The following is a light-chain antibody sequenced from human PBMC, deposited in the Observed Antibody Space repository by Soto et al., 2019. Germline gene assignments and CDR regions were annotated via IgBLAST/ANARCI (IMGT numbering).Light chain of an antibody. CDR3: EACHSNTPEGV. CDR1: SGHSSYI. V-gene: IGLV4-60*02. CDR2: LEGSGTY. J-gene: IGLJ3*02. Sequence: QPVLTQSSSASASLGSSVKLTCTLSSGHSSYIIAWPQQQPAKAPRYLMKLEGSGTYNTGSGVPDRSSGSSSGADRYLTVSHLQLDDKADSSGEACHSNTPEGVFGGVTKHTLL.